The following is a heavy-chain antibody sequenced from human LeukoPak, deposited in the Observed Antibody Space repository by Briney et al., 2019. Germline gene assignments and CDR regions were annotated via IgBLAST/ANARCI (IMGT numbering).Heavy chain of an antibody. Sequence: PSETLSLTCTVSGGSISSTNYYWGWIRQPPGKGLEWIGSIYYSGSTYYNPPLKSRVSISVDTSKNQFSLKLSSVSAADTAVYYCVSHHDCGDYVRAFNIWGQGTVVSVSS. CDR2: IYYSGST. V-gene: IGHV4-39*01. D-gene: IGHD4-17*01. J-gene: IGHJ3*02. CDR1: GGSISSTNYY. CDR3: VSHHDCGDYVRAFNI.